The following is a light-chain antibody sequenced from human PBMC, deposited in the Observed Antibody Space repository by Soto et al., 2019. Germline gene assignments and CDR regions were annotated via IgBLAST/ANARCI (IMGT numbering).Light chain of an antibody. CDR2: EVT. Sequence: QSALTQPASVSGSPGQSITISCTGTSSDVGGYNYVSWYQQHPGKVPKLMICEVTNRTPGVSNRFSGSKSGNTASLTISGLQTEDEADYYCSSYTSSSTWVFGGGTKLTVL. CDR3: SSYTSSSTWV. J-gene: IGLJ3*02. V-gene: IGLV2-14*01. CDR1: SSDVGGYNY.